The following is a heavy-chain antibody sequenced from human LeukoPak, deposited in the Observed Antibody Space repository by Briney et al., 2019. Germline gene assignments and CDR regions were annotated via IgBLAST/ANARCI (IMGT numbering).Heavy chain of an antibody. D-gene: IGHD3-10*01. V-gene: IGHV4-39*07. Sequence: SETLSLTCTVSGGSISSSRYYWGWIRQPPGKGLEWIASISYGGSTFYNPSLKSRVTISVDTSKNQFSLRLSSVTAADTAVYYCARAHPGYMVRGVIGYWGQGTLVTVSS. CDR2: ISYGGST. J-gene: IGHJ4*02. CDR1: GGSISSSRYY. CDR3: ARAHPGYMVRGVIGY.